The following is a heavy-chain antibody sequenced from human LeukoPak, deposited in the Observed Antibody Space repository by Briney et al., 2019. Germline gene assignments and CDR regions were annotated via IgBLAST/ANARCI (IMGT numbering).Heavy chain of an antibody. CDR1: GYTFTSYY. D-gene: IGHD3-22*01. J-gene: IGHJ3*02. V-gene: IGHV1-46*01. Sequence: ASVKVSCKASGYTFTSYYMHWVRQAPGQGLEWMGIINPSGGSTSYAQKFQGWVTMTRDTSISTAYMELSRLRSDDTAVYYCARGRAITMIVMPPTFDIWGQGTMVTVSS. CDR3: ARGRAITMIVMPPTFDI. CDR2: INPSGGST.